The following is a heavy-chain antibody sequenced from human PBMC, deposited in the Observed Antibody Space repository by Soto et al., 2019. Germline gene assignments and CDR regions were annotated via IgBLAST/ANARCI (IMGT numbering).Heavy chain of an antibody. CDR3: AHRPIVGAAI. D-gene: IGHD1-26*01. Sequence: QVQLQEWGPGLVKPSATVSLTCAVFGGSISNSNWWTWVRQPPGKGLDWIGEIFHSGSTNYNSSLMGRVTISVDKANNQFSLKLSSVTAADTAVYYCAHRPIVGAAIWGQGTLVTVSP. J-gene: IGHJ4*02. V-gene: IGHV4-4*02. CDR1: GGSISNSNW. CDR2: IFHSGST.